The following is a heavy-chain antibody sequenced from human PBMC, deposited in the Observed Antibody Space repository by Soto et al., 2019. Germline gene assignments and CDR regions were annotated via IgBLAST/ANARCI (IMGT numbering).Heavy chain of an antibody. CDR2: IYPGDSDT. V-gene: IGHV5-51*01. D-gene: IGHD5-18*01. CDR1: GYSFTSDW. J-gene: IGHJ6*02. CDR3: ARLGNTAMARMDV. Sequence: VESLKISCNGSGYSFTSDWIGWVRQMPGKGLEWMGIIYPGDSDTRYSPSFQGQVTISADKSISTAYLQWSSLKASDTAMYYCARLGNTAMARMDVWGQGTTVTVSS.